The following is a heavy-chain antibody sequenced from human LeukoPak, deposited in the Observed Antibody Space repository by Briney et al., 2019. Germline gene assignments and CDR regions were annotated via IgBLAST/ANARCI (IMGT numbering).Heavy chain of an antibody. CDR2: ISGSGGST. CDR1: GLTFSSYA. D-gene: IGHD3-10*01. V-gene: IGHV3-23*01. J-gene: IGHJ4*02. Sequence: GGSLRPSCAASGLTFSSYAMSSVRQAPGKGLEWVLAISGSGGSTYYADSVKGRFTISRDNSKNTLYLQMNSLRAEDTAVYYCAKGNSSERFGEPLLDYRGQGTLVTVSS. CDR3: AKGNSSERFGEPLLDY.